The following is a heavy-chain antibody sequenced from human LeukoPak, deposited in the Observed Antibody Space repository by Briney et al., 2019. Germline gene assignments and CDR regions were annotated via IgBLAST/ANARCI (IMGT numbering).Heavy chain of an antibody. D-gene: IGHD3-22*01. V-gene: IGHV3-21*01. J-gene: IGHJ3*02. CDR3: ARGRDSSGYPDAFDI. CDR1: GFTFSRNS. CDR2: ISTSSSYI. Sequence: GGSLRLSCAASGFTFSRNSMNWVRQAPGKGLEWVSSISTSSSYIDYADSVKGRFTISRDNAKNSLYLQMNSLRAEDTAVYYCARGRDSSGYPDAFDIWGQGTMVTVSS.